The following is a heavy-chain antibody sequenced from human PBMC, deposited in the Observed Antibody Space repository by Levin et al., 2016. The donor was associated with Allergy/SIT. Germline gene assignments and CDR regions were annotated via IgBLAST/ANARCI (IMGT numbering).Heavy chain of an antibody. Sequence: GESLKISCAASGFSFGTYWMSWVRQAPGKGLEWLANMLQDGSEKYTRDSVRGRITISRDNGKNILYLQMNSLRVEDTAVYYCATHSNWRHDYWGQGTLVTVSS. CDR1: GFSFGTYW. CDR2: MLQDGSEK. CDR3: ATHSNWRHDY. J-gene: IGHJ4*02. V-gene: IGHV3-7*05. D-gene: IGHD1-1*01.